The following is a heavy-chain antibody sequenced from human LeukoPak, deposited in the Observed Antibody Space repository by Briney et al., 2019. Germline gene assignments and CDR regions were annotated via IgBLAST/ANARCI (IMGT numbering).Heavy chain of an antibody. CDR3: TRVIVAVPGYFDYFDF. CDR1: GFTFSGYG. D-gene: IGHD6-19*01. V-gene: IGHV3-30*03. J-gene: IGHJ4*02. Sequence: GGSLRLSCTASGFTFSGYGMHWVRQAPGKGLECVALISSDGNIKLYADSVKGRFTISRDNARNSLYLQMNSLRVEDTAVYYCTRVIVAVPGYFDYFDFWGQGVLVTVSS. CDR2: ISSDGNIK.